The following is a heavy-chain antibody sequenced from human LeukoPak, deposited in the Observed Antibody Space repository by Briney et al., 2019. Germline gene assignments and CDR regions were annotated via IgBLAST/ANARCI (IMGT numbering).Heavy chain of an antibody. CDR3: ASVDYFDSSDYGDY. D-gene: IGHD3-22*01. CDR2: ISGSGGST. V-gene: IGHV3-23*01. J-gene: IGHJ4*02. Sequence: GGSLRLSCAASGFTFNNYAMSWVRQAPGKGLEWVSAISGSGGSTYYTDSVTGRFTISRDNSKNTLYLQMNSLRAEDTALYYCASVDYFDSSDYGDYWGQGTLVTVSS. CDR1: GFTFNNYA.